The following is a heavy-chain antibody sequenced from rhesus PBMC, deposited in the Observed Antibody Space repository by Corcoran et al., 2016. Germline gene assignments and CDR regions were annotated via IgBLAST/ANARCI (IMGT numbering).Heavy chain of an antibody. Sequence: QVQLQESGPGLVKPSETLSLTCTVSGASISSYWWSWIRQPPGKGLEWIGENKGISGSTNYTPSLKSRVTISRDTSKNQFSLKLSSGTAADTAVYYCAIVDGERLETFDYWGQGVLVTVSS. CDR1: GASISSYW. CDR3: AIVDGERLETFDY. D-gene: IGHD6-31*01. J-gene: IGHJ4*01. CDR2: NKGISGST. V-gene: IGHV4-80*01.